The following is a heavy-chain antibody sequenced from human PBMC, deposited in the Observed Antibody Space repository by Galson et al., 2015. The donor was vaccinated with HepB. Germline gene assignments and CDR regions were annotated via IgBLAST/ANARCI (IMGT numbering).Heavy chain of an antibody. CDR2: ISRSSSYI. J-gene: IGHJ2*01. V-gene: IGHV3-21*01. Sequence: SLRLSCAASGFTFSSYSMNWVRQAPGKGLEWVSSISRSSSYIYYADSVKGRFTISRDNAKNSLCLQMNSLRAEDTAVYYCARDRGYYGSGSYYNGNWYFDVWGRGTLVTVSS. CDR3: ARDRGYYGSGSYYNGNWYFDV. D-gene: IGHD3-10*01. CDR1: GFTFSSYS.